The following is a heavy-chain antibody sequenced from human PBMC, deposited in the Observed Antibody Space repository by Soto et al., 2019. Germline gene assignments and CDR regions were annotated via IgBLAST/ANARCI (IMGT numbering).Heavy chain of an antibody. D-gene: IGHD3-10*01. CDR2: INHSGST. V-gene: IGHV4-34*01. Sequence: SETLSLTCAVYGGSFSGYYWSWIRQPPGKGLEWIGEINHSGSTNYNPSLKSRVTISVDTSKNQFSLKLSSVTAADTAVYYCARGMKCRITMVRGVIIGLDYWGQGTLVTVSS. J-gene: IGHJ4*02. CDR3: ARGMKCRITMVRGVIIGLDY. CDR1: GGSFSGYY.